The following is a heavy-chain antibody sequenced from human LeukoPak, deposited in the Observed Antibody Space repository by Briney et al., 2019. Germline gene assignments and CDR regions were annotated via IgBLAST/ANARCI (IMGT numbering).Heavy chain of an antibody. Sequence: ASVKVSCKASGYTFTSYGISWVRQAPGQGLEWMGWISAYNGNTNYAQKLQGRVTMTTDTSTSTAYMELRSLRSDDTAVYYCAREAGYYDSSGYYYFDYWCQGTLVTVSS. CDR3: AREAGYYDSSGYYYFDY. J-gene: IGHJ4*02. CDR1: GYTFTSYG. CDR2: ISAYNGNT. D-gene: IGHD3-22*01. V-gene: IGHV1-18*01.